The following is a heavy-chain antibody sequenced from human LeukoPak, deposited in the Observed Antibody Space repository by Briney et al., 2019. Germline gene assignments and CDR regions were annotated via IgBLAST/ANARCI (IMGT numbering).Heavy chain of an antibody. CDR1: GFTFSSYS. CDR3: ARVRNGYYYGSGSYWWFDP. CDR2: ISSSSSYI. D-gene: IGHD3-10*01. V-gene: IGHV3-21*01. Sequence: GGSLRLSCAASGFTFSSYSMNWVRQAPGKGLEWVSSISSSSSYIYYADSVKGRFTISRDNAKNSLYLQMNSLRAEDTAVYYCARVRNGYYYGSGSYWWFDPWGQGTLVTVSS. J-gene: IGHJ5*02.